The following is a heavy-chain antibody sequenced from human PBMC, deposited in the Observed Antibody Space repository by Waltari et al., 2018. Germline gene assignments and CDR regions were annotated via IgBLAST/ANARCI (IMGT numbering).Heavy chain of an antibody. J-gene: IGHJ4*02. V-gene: IGHV4-59*01. Sequence: QVQLQESAPGLVKPSEPLSLTCPVSGGSISSYYWSWIRQPPGKGLEWIGYIYYSGSTNYNPSLKSRVTISVDTSKNQFSLKLSSVTAADTAVYYCALGGVVGALVFDYWGQGTLVTVSS. D-gene: IGHD1-26*01. CDR1: GGSISSYY. CDR2: IYYSGST. CDR3: ALGGVVGALVFDY.